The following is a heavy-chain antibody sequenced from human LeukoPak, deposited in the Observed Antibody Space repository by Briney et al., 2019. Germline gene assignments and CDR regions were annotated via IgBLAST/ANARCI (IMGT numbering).Heavy chain of an antibody. CDR1: GGSISSGGYY. Sequence: PSQTLSLTCTVSGGSISSGGYYWSWIRQHPGKSLEWIGYIYYSGSTYYNPSLKSRVTISVDTSKNQFSLKLSSVTAADTAVYYCARVLMVYRDAFDIWGQGTMVTVSS. CDR3: ARVLMVYRDAFDI. CDR2: IYYSGST. D-gene: IGHD2-8*01. J-gene: IGHJ3*02. V-gene: IGHV4-31*03.